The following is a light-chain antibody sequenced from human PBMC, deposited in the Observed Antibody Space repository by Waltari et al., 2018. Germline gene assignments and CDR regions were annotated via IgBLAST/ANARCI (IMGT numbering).Light chain of an antibody. V-gene: IGKV1-39*01. CDR3: QQIYTTPLT. Sequence: DIRMTQSPSSMSASVGDRVTITCRASESIDTYLNWYQHKPGKAPEPLIYAASTLHGGVPSRFSGSGSGTDFTLTISSLQPEDFAAYSCQQIYTTPLTLGPGTKVDSK. J-gene: IGKJ3*01. CDR2: AAS. CDR1: ESIDTY.